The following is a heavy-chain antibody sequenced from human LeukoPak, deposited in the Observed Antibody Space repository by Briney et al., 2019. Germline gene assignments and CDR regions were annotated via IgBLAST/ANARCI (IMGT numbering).Heavy chain of an antibody. CDR1: GFTVSSNY. J-gene: IGHJ4*02. V-gene: IGHV3-53*01. CDR3: ARYSGYYYYFDY. D-gene: IGHD3-22*01. CDR2: IYTGGST. Sequence: GGSLRLSCAASGFTVSSNYMSWVRQAPGKGLEWVSVIYTGGSTYYADSVKGRFTISRDNSKNTLLLQMNSLRAEDTAVYYCARYSGYYYYFDYWGQGTLVTVSS.